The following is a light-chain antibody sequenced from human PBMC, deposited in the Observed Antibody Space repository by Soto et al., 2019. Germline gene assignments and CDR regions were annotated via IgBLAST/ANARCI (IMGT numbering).Light chain of an antibody. V-gene: IGKV2-28*01. J-gene: IGKJ2*01. CDR1: QSLLYSNGNNY. CDR2: LGS. Sequence: DIVMTQSPLFLPVTPGEPASISCRSSQSLLYSNGNNYLDWYLQKPGQSPQLLIYLGSNRASGVPDRFSGSGSRTDFTLKISRVEAEDVGIYYCMQALQTSYTFGQGTKLEIK. CDR3: MQALQTSYT.